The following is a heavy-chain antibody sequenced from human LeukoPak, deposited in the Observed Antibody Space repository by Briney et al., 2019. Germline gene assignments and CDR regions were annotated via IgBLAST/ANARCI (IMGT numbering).Heavy chain of an antibody. J-gene: IGHJ4*02. V-gene: IGHV4-59*08. D-gene: IGHD3-9*01. CDR1: GGSISSYY. Sequence: TSETLSLTCTVPGGSISSYYWSWIRQPPGEGLEWIAYIYYTGRTNYKPSLNSRVHISVDTSENQLSLELISVTAADTAVYFCARLVTSYDILTGYSYYFDSWGQGTLVTVSS. CDR2: IYYTGRT. CDR3: ARLVTSYDILTGYSYYFDS.